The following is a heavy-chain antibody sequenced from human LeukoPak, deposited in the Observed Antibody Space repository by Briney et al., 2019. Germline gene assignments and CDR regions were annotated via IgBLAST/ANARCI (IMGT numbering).Heavy chain of an antibody. J-gene: IGHJ5*02. CDR2: INHSGST. CDR3: ARGARDIVVVPAAKPWFDH. D-gene: IGHD2-2*01. Sequence: SDTLSLTCAVYGGSLSGYYWSWIRQPPRKGLEWMVDINHSGSTNYNPSLKCRVTISVDTSKNQFSLKLSSVTAADTAVYYCARGARDIVVVPAAKPWFDHWGQGTLVTVSS. CDR1: GGSLSGYY. V-gene: IGHV4-34*01.